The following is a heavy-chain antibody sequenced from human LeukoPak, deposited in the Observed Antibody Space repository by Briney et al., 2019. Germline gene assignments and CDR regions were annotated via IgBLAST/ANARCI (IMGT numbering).Heavy chain of an antibody. CDR3: ARHEEGSGWYRSYIDL. CDR1: GGSISSYY. Sequence: SETLSLTYTVSGGSISSYYCSWIRQPPGKGLEWIGYISTNGSTDYSPSLKSRVTISVDTSKNQFSLKLSSVTAADTAVYYCARHEEGSGWYRSYIDLWGRGTLVTVSS. J-gene: IGHJ2*01. D-gene: IGHD6-19*01. V-gene: IGHV4-4*09. CDR2: ISTNGST.